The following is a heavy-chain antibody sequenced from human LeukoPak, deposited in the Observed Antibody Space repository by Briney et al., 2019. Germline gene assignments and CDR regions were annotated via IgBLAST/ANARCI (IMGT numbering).Heavy chain of an antibody. V-gene: IGHV3-30-3*01. CDR1: GFIFSRHA. CDR3: AKVRWGSDNALDS. D-gene: IGHD3-16*01. Sequence: PGGSLRLSCAASGFIFSRHAMHWARQAPGKGLEWVAVISHDGSHKNYADSVRGRFTISRDNSKNTLYLQMNSLRAEDTAVYYCAKVRWGSDNALDSWGQGTLVTVSS. CDR2: ISHDGSHK. J-gene: IGHJ4*02.